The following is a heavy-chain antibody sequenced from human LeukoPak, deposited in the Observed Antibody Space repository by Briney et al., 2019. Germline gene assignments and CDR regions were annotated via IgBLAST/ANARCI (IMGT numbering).Heavy chain of an antibody. V-gene: IGHV1-69*01. CDR2: IIPIFGTA. D-gene: IGHD6-13*01. Sequence: SVKVSCKASGGTFSSYAISWVRQAPGQGLEWMGGIIPIFGTANYAQKFQGRVTITADESTSTAYMELSSPRSEDTAVYYCARDLVAAAGFDYWGQGTLVTVSS. CDR1: GGTFSSYA. J-gene: IGHJ4*02. CDR3: ARDLVAAAGFDY.